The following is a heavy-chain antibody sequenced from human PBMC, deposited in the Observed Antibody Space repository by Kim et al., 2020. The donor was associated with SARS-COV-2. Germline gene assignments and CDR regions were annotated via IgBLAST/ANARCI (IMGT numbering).Heavy chain of an antibody. J-gene: IGHJ4*02. CDR1: GGTFSSYA. CDR2: IIPILGIA. D-gene: IGHD3-3*01. Sequence: SVKVSCKASGGTFSSYAISWVRQAPGQGLEWMGRIIPILGIANYAQKFQGRVTITADKSTSTAYMELSSLRSEDTAVYYCARDFGIPDFWSGYTEPSPLAIWGQGTLVTVSS. V-gene: IGHV1-69*04. CDR3: ARDFGIPDFWSGYTEPSPLAI.